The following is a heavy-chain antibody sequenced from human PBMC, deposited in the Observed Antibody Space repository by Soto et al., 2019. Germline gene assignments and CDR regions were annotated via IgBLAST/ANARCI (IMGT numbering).Heavy chain of an antibody. CDR3: ARQGSWPYYYYGLDV. J-gene: IGHJ6*02. CDR2: ISTYNGDT. V-gene: IGHV1-18*01. D-gene: IGHD1-26*01. CDR1: GYTFTTSG. Sequence: QVQLVQSGPEVKKPGASVKVSCEASGYTFTTSGISWVRQAPGQGLEWMGWISTYNGDTNSAQKFQGRVTXTAXTSTGKVYLELMSLKSDDTAVYYCARQGSWPYYYYGLDVWGQGTTVTVSS.